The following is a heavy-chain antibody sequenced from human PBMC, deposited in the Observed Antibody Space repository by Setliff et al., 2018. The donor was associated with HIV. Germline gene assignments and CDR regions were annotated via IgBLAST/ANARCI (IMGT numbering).Heavy chain of an antibody. CDR2: LHYNGNT. D-gene: IGHD2-15*01. Sequence: SETLSLTCTVPGGSISTYYWSWIRQPPGKGLEWIGYLHYNGNTNSNSSLKSRLTMSVDTSRNHFSLKLNSVTTADTAMYYCAGYCGGGSCASIWGQGTMVTVSS. V-gene: IGHV4-59*01. J-gene: IGHJ3*02. CDR1: GGSISTYY. CDR3: AGYCGGGSCASI.